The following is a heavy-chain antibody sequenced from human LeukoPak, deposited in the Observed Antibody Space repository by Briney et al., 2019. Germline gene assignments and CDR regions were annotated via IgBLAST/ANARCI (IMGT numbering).Heavy chain of an antibody. CDR3: AKDTPLDY. CDR1: GFTFSSYG. Sequence: GGSLRLSCAASGFTFSSYGMHWVRQAPGKGLEWVAVISYDGSNKYYADSVKGRFTISRDNFKNTLYLQMNSLRAEDTAVYYCAKDTPLDYGGQGTLVTVSS. J-gene: IGHJ4*02. V-gene: IGHV3-30*18. CDR2: ISYDGSNK.